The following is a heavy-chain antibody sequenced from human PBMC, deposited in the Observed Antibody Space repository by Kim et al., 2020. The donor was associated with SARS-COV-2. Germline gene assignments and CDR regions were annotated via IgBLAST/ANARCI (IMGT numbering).Heavy chain of an antibody. CDR2: IKEDGSRK. CDR3: ASRGNYGSGSYFFDY. Sequence: GGSLRLSCAVSGFTFSTYWMSWVRQAPGKGPEWVANIKEDGSRKYYVDSVMGRFTISRDNAQSSLYLQMNSLRAEDTAVYYCASRGNYGSGSYFFDYWGQGALVTVSS. J-gene: IGHJ4*02. D-gene: IGHD3-10*01. V-gene: IGHV3-7*01. CDR1: GFTFSTYW.